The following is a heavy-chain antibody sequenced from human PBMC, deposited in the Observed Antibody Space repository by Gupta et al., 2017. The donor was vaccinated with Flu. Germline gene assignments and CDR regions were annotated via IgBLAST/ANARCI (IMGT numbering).Heavy chain of an antibody. D-gene: IGHD6-6*01. J-gene: IGHJ4*02. CDR3: ARGNRGSSSSFDY. CDR1: GGSFSGYY. Sequence: QVQLQQWGAGLLKPSETLSLTCAVYGGSFSGYYWSWIRQPPGKGLEWIGEINHSGSTNYNPSLKSRVTISVDTSKNQFSLKLSSVTAADTAVYYCARGNRGSSSSFDYWGQGTLVTVSS. V-gene: IGHV4-34*01. CDR2: INHSGST.